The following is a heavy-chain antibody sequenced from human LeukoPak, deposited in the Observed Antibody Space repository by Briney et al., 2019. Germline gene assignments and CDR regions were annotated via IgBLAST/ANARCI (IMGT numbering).Heavy chain of an antibody. J-gene: IGHJ6*04. CDR2: ISGSGGNT. CDR1: GFTFNSYA. V-gene: IGHV3-23*01. D-gene: IGHD3-9*01. CDR3: AKSDDILTGYPYGMDV. Sequence: GGSLRLSCAASGFTFNSYAMSWVRQAPGKGLEWVSAISGSGGNTYYADSVKGRFTISRDNSKNTLYLRMNSLRAEDTAVYYCAKSDDILTGYPYGMDVWGKGTTVTVSS.